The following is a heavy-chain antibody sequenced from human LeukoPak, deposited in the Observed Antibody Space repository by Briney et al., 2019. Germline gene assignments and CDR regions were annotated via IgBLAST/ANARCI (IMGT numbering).Heavy chain of an antibody. J-gene: IGHJ4*02. CDR1: GFTFDDYA. CDR3: AKAFVPAAISGAFDY. Sequence: GRSLRLSCAASGFTFDDYAMHWVRQAPGKGLEWVSGISWNSGSIGYADSVKGRFTISRDNAKNSLYLQMNSLRAEDTALYYCAKAFVPAAISGAFDYWGQGTLVTVSS. D-gene: IGHD2-2*01. CDR2: ISWNSGSI. V-gene: IGHV3-9*01.